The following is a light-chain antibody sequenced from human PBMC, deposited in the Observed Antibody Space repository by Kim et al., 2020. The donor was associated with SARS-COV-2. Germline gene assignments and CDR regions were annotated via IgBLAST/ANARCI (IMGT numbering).Light chain of an antibody. CDR3: QSYDSSLWV. J-gene: IGLJ3*02. Sequence: NFMLTQPHSVSESQGKTVTISCTRSSGSIASNYVQWYQQRPGSSPTTVIYEDTQRPSGVPDRFSGSIDSSSNSASLTISGLKTEDEADYYCQSYDSSLWVFGGGTQLTVL. V-gene: IGLV6-57*01. CDR2: EDT. CDR1: SGSIASNY.